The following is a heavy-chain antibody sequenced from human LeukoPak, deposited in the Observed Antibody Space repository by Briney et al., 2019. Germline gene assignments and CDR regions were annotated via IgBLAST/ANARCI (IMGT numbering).Heavy chain of an antibody. V-gene: IGHV1-46*01. CDR3: AREHLPWGKGFDY. J-gene: IGHJ4*02. CDR1: GYTFTSYY. D-gene: IGHD7-27*01. CDR2: INPSGGST. Sequence: GASVKVSCKASGYTFTSYYMHWVRQAPGQGLEWMGIINPSGGSTSYAQKLQGRVTMTTDTSTSTAYMELRSLRSDDTAVYYCAREHLPWGKGFDYWGQGTLVTVSS.